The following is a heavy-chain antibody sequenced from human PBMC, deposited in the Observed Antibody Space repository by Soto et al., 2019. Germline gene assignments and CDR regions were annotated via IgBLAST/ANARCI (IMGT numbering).Heavy chain of an antibody. J-gene: IGHJ3*02. Sequence: GASVKVSCKASGYTFTSYGISWVRQAPGQGLEWMGWISAYNGNTNYAQKLQGRVTMTTDTSTDTAYMELSSLRSEDTAVYYCATAASYLVFDIWGQGTTVTVS. CDR2: ISAYNGNT. CDR3: ATAASYLVFDI. CDR1: GYTFTSYG. V-gene: IGHV1-18*01. D-gene: IGHD1-26*01.